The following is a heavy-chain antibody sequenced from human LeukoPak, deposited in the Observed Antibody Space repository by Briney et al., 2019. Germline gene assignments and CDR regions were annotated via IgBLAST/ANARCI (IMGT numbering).Heavy chain of an antibody. Sequence: ASVKVSCKASGYXFSSSGISWVRQAPGQGLEWVGWISAYNGNTDYAQKFQGRVTMTTDRPTSTGYMELRSLRSDDTAVYYCARDRSHGDAFDIWGQGTVVIVSS. J-gene: IGHJ3*02. CDR3: ARDRSHGDAFDI. CDR1: GYXFSSSG. V-gene: IGHV1-18*01. CDR2: ISAYNGNT.